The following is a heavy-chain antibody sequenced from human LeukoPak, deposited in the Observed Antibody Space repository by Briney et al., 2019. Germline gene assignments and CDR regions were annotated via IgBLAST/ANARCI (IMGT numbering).Heavy chain of an antibody. V-gene: IGHV1-2*02. CDR2: INPNSGGT. Sequence: ASVKVSCKASGYTFTSYYVYWVRQAPGQGLEWMGWINPNSGGTNYAQKFQGRVTMTRDTSISTAYMELSRLRSDDTAVYYCAREVVVPAAIPGYYFDYWGQGTLVTVSS. CDR3: AREVVVPAAIPGYYFDY. CDR1: GYTFTSYY. J-gene: IGHJ4*02. D-gene: IGHD2-2*02.